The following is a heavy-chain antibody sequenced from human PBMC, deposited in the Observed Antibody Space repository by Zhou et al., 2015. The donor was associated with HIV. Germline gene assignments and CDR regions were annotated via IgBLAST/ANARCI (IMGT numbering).Heavy chain of an antibody. J-gene: IGHJ4*02. V-gene: IGHV1-69*01. CDR2: IIPIFGTA. CDR3: ARIGSSRGPMTTGGTTDY. Sequence: QVQLVQSGAEVKKPGSSVKVSCKASGGTFSSYAISWVRQAPGQGLEWMGGIIPIFGTANYAQKFQGRVTITADESTSTAYMELSSLRSEDTAVYYCARIGSSRGPMTTGGTTDYWGQGTRRSPSPQ. D-gene: IGHD4-17*01. CDR1: GGTFSSYA.